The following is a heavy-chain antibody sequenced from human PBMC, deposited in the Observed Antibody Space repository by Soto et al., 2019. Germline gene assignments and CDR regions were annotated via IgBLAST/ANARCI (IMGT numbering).Heavy chain of an antibody. Sequence: SGPTLVNPTQTLTLTCTFSGFSLSTSGVGVGWIRQPPGKALEWLALIYWDDDKRYSPSLKSRLTITKDTSKNQVVLTMTNMDPVDTATYYCAHSGHLRFLEWPNLYYFDYWGQGTLVTVSS. V-gene: IGHV2-5*02. CDR2: IYWDDDK. D-gene: IGHD3-3*01. CDR3: AHSGHLRFLEWPNLYYFDY. J-gene: IGHJ4*02. CDR1: GFSLSTSGVG.